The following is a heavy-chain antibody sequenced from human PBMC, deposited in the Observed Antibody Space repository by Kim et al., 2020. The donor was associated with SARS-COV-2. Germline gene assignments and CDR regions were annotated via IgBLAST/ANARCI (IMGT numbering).Heavy chain of an antibody. CDR3: AKRLGPRGGLDV. V-gene: IGHV3-30*18. CDR2: ISSDGVYE. CDR1: RFTFSSFG. J-gene: IGHJ6*02. Sequence: GGSLRLSCVGSRFTFSSFGMYWVRQAPGKGLEWVAAISSDGVYEHYAGSVKGRFTISRDYSMNTVSLQMDSLRVEDTALYYCAKRLGPRGGLDVWGQGTTVTVSS. D-gene: IGHD6-19*01.